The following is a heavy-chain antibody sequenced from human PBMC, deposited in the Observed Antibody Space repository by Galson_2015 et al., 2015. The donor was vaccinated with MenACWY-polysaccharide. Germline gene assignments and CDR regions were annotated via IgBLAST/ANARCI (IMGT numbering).Heavy chain of an antibody. D-gene: IGHD3-10*01. Sequence: SLRLSCAASGFTFSSYAMSWVRQAPGKGLEWVSGVSASGGSTVYTDSAKGRFTMSRDSSKRSLYLQMNSLRAEGTAVYYCAKDTGPGEYAYSWGTFDIWGRGTMVTVSS. J-gene: IGHJ3*02. CDR1: GFTFSSYA. CDR2: VSASGGST. CDR3: AKDTGPGEYAYSWGTFDI. V-gene: IGHV3-23*01.